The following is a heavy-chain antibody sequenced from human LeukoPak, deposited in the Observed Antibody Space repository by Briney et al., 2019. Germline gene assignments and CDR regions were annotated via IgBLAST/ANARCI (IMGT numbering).Heavy chain of an antibody. Sequence: GGSLRLSCAASGFTFSSYSMNWVRQAPGKGLEWVSYISSSSSTIYYADSVKGRFTISRDNAKNSLYLQMNSLRAEDKAVYYCARDRSNWFDFWGQGTLVTVSS. CDR2: ISSSSSTI. CDR3: ARDRSNWFDF. CDR1: GFTFSSYS. J-gene: IGHJ5*01. V-gene: IGHV3-48*01.